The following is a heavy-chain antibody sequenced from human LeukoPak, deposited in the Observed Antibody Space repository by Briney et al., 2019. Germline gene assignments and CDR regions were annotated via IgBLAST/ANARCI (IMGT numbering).Heavy chain of an antibody. CDR1: GGSISSYY. J-gene: IGHJ6*03. Sequence: SETLSHTCTVSGGSISSYYWSWIRQPAGKGLEWIGRIYTSGSTNYNPSLKSRVTMSVDTSKNQFSLKLSSVTAADTAVYYCARDLMTNYYYYYYMDVWGKGTTVTVSS. D-gene: IGHD3-16*01. V-gene: IGHV4-4*07. CDR2: IYTSGST. CDR3: ARDLMTNYYYYYYMDV.